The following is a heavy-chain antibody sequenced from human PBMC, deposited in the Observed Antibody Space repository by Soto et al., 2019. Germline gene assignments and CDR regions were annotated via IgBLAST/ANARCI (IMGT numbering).Heavy chain of an antibody. D-gene: IGHD2-15*01. CDR1: GGSISSGGYS. Sequence: QLQLQESGSGLVKPSQTLSLTCAVSGGSISSGGYSWSWIRQPPGKGLEWIGYIYHSGSTYYNPSLKSRVPLSVDRAKNQFSLKLSSVAAADTAVYYCASTLYPHYFDYWGQGTLVTVSS. V-gene: IGHV4-30-2*01. J-gene: IGHJ4*02. CDR3: ASTLYPHYFDY. CDR2: IYHSGST.